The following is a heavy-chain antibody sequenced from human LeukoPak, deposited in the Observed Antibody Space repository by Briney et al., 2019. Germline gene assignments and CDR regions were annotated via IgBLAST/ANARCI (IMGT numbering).Heavy chain of an antibody. CDR1: GYSFTSYW. Sequence: KIGESLKISCKGSGYSFTSYWIGWVRQMPGKGLEWMGIIYPGDSDTRYSPSFQGQVTISADKSINTAYLQWSSLKASDTAMYYCVRRGYCSGGTCFSNVFDIWGQGTMVTVSS. CDR3: VRRGYCSGGTCFSNVFDI. CDR2: IYPGDSDT. D-gene: IGHD2-15*01. V-gene: IGHV5-51*01. J-gene: IGHJ3*02.